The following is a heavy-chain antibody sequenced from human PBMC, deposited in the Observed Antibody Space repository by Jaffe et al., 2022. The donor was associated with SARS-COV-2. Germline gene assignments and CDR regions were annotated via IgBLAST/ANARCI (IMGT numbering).Heavy chain of an antibody. CDR1: GYTFTSYG. J-gene: IGHJ5*02. CDR3: ARDPRGAARRKAFSNWFDP. V-gene: IGHV1-18*01. CDR2: ISAYNGNT. Sequence: QVQLVQSGAEVKKPGASVKVSCKASGYTFTSYGISWVRQAPGQGLEWMGWISAYNGNTNYAQKLQGRVTMTTDTSTSTAYMELRSLRSDDTAVYYCARDPRGAARRKAFSNWFDPWGQGTLVTVSS. D-gene: IGHD6-6*01.